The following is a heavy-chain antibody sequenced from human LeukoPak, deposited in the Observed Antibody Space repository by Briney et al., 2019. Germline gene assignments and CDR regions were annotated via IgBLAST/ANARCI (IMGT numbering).Heavy chain of an antibody. V-gene: IGHV3-30-3*01. Sequence: PGGSLRLSCAASGFTFSSYAMHWVRQAPGKGLEWVAVISYDGSNKYYADSVKGRFTISRDNSKNTLYLQMNSLRPEDTAVYYCAKEGEIARLTFGNYFDYWGQGTLVTVSS. CDR1: GFTFSSYA. J-gene: IGHJ4*02. CDR3: AKEGEIARLTFGNYFDY. D-gene: IGHD3-16*01. CDR2: ISYDGSNK.